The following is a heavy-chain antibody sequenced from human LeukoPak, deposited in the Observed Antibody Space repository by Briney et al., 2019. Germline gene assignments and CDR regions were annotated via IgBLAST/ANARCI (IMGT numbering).Heavy chain of an antibody. Sequence: ASVKVSCTASGYTFTSYGISWVRQAPGQGLEWMGWISAYNGNTNYAQKLQGRVTMTTDTSTSTAYMELRSLRSDDTAVYYCAREEIGISSGRVFDYWGQGTLVTVSS. CDR2: ISAYNGNT. D-gene: IGHD2-15*01. J-gene: IGHJ4*02. CDR3: AREEIGISSGRVFDY. CDR1: GYTFTSYG. V-gene: IGHV1-18*01.